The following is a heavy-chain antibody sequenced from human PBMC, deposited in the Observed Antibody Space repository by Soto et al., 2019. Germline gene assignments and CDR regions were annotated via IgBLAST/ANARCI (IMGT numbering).Heavy chain of an antibody. D-gene: IGHD4-17*01. Sequence: QMQLVQSGPEVKKPGTSVKVSCKASGFTFTSSAVQWVRQARGQRLEWIGWIVVGSGNTNYAQKFQERVTITRDMAQNNAYNGVESLRSADQAVYYCAARLGYYYGMDVWGQGTTVTVSS. V-gene: IGHV1-58*01. CDR2: IVVGSGNT. CDR1: GFTFTSSA. CDR3: AARLGYYYGMDV. J-gene: IGHJ6*02.